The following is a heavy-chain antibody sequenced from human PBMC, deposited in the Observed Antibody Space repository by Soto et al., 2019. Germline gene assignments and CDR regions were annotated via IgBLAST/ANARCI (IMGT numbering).Heavy chain of an antibody. CDR1: GYTFTGYY. J-gene: IGHJ4*02. D-gene: IGHD5-18*01. V-gene: IGHV1-2*02. Sequence: ASVNVSCKASGYTFTGYYMHWVRQAPGQGLEWMGWINPNSGGTNYAQKFQGRVTMTRDTSISTAYMELSRLRSDDTAVYYCARDLVDTAMVFGYWGQGTLVTVSS. CDR3: ARDLVDTAMVFGY. CDR2: INPNSGGT.